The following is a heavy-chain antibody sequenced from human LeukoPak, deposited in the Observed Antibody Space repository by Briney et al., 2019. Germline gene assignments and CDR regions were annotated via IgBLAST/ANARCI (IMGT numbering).Heavy chain of an antibody. D-gene: IGHD2-15*01. CDR1: GFTFSSYA. Sequence: GGSLRLSCAASGFTFSSYAMSWVRQAPGKGLEWVSAISGSGGSTYYADSVKARFTISRDNSKNTLYLQMNSLRAEDTAVYYCAKDPPGGYCSGGSCWGGWGQGTLVTVSS. CDR3: AKDPPGGYCSGGSCWGG. J-gene: IGHJ4*02. V-gene: IGHV3-23*01. CDR2: ISGSGGST.